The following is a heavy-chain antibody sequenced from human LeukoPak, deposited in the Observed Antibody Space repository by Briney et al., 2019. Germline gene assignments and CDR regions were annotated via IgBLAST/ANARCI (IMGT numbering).Heavy chain of an antibody. CDR1: GFTFSSYS. J-gene: IGHJ6*02. Sequence: GGSLRLSCAASGFTFSSYSMNWVRQAPGKGLEWVSSISSSSSYIYYTDSVKGRFTISRGNAKNSLYLQMNSLRAEDTAVYYCAREGGRTYYYYGMDVWGQGTTVTVSS. V-gene: IGHV3-21*01. CDR2: ISSSSSYI. D-gene: IGHD1-14*01. CDR3: AREGGRTYYYYGMDV.